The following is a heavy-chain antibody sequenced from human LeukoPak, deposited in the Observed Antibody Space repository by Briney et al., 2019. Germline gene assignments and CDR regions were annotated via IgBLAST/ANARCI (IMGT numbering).Heavy chain of an antibody. CDR3: ARDGIRGGWYIADYYNYMDV. Sequence: ASVKVSCKASGYTFTSYAMNWVRQAPGQGLEWMGWINTNTGNPTYAQGFTGRFVFSLDTSVSTAYLQISSLKAEDTAVYYCARDGIRGGWYIADYYNYMDVWGKGTTVTVSS. V-gene: IGHV7-4-1*02. J-gene: IGHJ6*03. D-gene: IGHD6-19*01. CDR1: GYTFTSYA. CDR2: INTNTGNP.